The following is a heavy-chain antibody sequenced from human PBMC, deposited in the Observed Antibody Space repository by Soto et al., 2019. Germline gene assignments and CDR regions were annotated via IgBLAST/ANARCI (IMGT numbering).Heavy chain of an antibody. CDR2: ISGGGDTT. D-gene: IGHD2-15*01. CDR1: GFTFSSYA. CDR3: ARAYSDAFDI. J-gene: IGHJ3*02. V-gene: IGHV3-23*01. Sequence: EVQVLESGGGLVQPGGSLRLSCASSGFTFSSYAMSWVRQAPGKGLEWVSAISGGGDTTFYADSVKGRFTISRDNSKNSLYLQMSSLRAEDTAVYFCARAYSDAFDIWGQGTMVTVSS.